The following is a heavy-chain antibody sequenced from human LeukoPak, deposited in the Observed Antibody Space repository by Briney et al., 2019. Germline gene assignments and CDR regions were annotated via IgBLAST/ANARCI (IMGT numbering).Heavy chain of an antibody. J-gene: IGHJ6*02. CDR3: ATGRYFIVTYLDV. CDR2: FDPEDGET. Sequence: GASVKVSCKASGGTSSSYAISWVRQAPGKGLEWMGGFDPEDGETIYAQKFQGRVTMTEDTSTDTAYMELSSLRSEDTAVYYCATGRYFIVTYLDVWGQGTTVTVSS. CDR1: GGTSSSYA. V-gene: IGHV1-24*01. D-gene: IGHD2/OR15-2a*01.